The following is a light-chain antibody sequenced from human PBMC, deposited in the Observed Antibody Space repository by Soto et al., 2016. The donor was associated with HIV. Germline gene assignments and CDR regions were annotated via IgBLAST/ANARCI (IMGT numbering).Light chain of an antibody. Sequence: DIVMTQTPLSLPVTPGEPASISCRSSQGLLHSNGYNYLDWYLQKPGQSPQLLIYLGSNRASGVPDRFSGSGSGTDFTLKISRVEAEDVGVYYCMQALQTPVFGGGTKVEIK. V-gene: IGKV2-28*01. J-gene: IGKJ4*01. CDR3: MQALQTPV. CDR2: LGS. CDR1: QGLLHSNGYNY.